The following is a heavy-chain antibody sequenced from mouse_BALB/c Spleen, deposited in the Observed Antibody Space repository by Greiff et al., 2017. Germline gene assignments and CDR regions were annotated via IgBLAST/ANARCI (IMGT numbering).Heavy chain of an antibody. Sequence: VHLQQSGAELEKPGASVKLSCKASGYTFTSYYMYWVKQRPGQGLEWIGEINPSNGGTNFNEKFKSKATLTVDKSSSTAYMQLSSLTSEDSAVYYCTREGITTDYAMDYWGQGTSVTVSS. V-gene: IGHV1S81*02. CDR1: GYTFTSYY. CDR2: INPSNGGT. CDR3: TREGITTDYAMDY. J-gene: IGHJ4*01. D-gene: IGHD2-4*01.